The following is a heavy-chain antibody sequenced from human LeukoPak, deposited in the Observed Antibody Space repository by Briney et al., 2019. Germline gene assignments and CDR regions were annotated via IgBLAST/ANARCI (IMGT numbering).Heavy chain of an antibody. CDR3: VRSITMFQH. V-gene: IGHV3-20*04. Sequence: GGPLRLSCVASGFTFDDYGMTWVRQAPGKGLEWVSGITSNGANTGYADAVKGRFTISRDNAKNSLYLQMNSLRAEDTALYYCVRSITMFQHWGQGTLVTVSS. D-gene: IGHD3-10*01. CDR2: ITSNGANT. J-gene: IGHJ1*01. CDR1: GFTFDDYG.